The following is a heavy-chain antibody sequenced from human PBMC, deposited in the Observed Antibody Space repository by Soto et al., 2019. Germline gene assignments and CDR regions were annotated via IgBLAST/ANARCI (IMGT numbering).Heavy chain of an antibody. CDR3: ARVSQGDSSGWYPLYYFDY. Sequence: PGGSLRLSCAASGFTFSSYSMNWVRQAPGKGLEWVSSISSSSSYIYYADSVKGRFTISRDNAKNSLYLQMNSLRAEDTAVYYCARVSQGDSSGWYPLYYFDYWGQGTLVTVSS. D-gene: IGHD6-19*01. CDR2: ISSSSSYI. V-gene: IGHV3-21*01. J-gene: IGHJ4*02. CDR1: GFTFSSYS.